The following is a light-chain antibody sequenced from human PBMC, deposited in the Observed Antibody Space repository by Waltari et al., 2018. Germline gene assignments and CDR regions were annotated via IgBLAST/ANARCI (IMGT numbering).Light chain of an antibody. Sequence: QTVVTQEPSLTVSPGGTVTLTCASSTGAVTSGYYPNWFQQKPGQAPRSLIYRISKKHPGTPARFSGSLLGGKAALTLSGAQPEDEAEYYCLLYYGDAQLGVFGGGTKLTVL. CDR1: TGAVTSGYY. CDR3: LLYYGDAQLGV. J-gene: IGLJ3*02. V-gene: IGLV7-43*01. CDR2: RIS.